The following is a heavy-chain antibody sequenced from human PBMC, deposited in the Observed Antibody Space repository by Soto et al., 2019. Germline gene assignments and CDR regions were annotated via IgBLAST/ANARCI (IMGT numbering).Heavy chain of an antibody. D-gene: IGHD2-21*01. CDR2: IHDSGST. J-gene: IGHJ4*02. CDR1: GASIGTSNW. V-gene: IGHV4-4*02. Sequence: PSETLSLTCAVSGASIGTSNWWSWVRQSPGKGLEWIGEIHDSGSTKYNPSLKSRVTISLDKSKNQFSLKLSSVTAADTAVYYCARGESVATIFGRLVPFHCWGQGTLVTVYS. CDR3: ARGESVATIFGRLVPFHC.